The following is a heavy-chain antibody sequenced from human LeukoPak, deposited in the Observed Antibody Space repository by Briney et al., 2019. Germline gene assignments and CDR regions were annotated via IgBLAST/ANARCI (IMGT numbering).Heavy chain of an antibody. J-gene: IGHJ4*02. D-gene: IGHD5-24*01. V-gene: IGHV3-21*01. CDR2: ISRSSNYI. Sequence: GGSLRLSCAASGFTFSSYSMNWVRQAPGMGLEWVSSISRSSNYIYYADSVKGRFTISRDNAKNSLYLQINSLRAEDTSVYYCARGENNYGYYYFDYWGQGTLVTVSS. CDR1: GFTFSSYS. CDR3: ARGENNYGYYYFDY.